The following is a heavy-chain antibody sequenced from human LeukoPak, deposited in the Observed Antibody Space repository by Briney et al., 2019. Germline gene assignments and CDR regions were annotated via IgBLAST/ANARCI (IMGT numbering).Heavy chain of an antibody. J-gene: IGHJ5*02. Sequence: SQTLSLTCAISGDSVSSNSAAWNWIRQSPSRGLEWLGRTYYRSQWYNDYAVSVKSRITINPDTSKNQFSLQLNSVTPEDTAVYYCARDARLLWFGEYRGWFDPWGQGTLVTVSS. V-gene: IGHV6-1*01. CDR2: TYYRSQWYN. CDR1: GDSVSSNSAA. D-gene: IGHD3-10*01. CDR3: ARDARLLWFGEYRGWFDP.